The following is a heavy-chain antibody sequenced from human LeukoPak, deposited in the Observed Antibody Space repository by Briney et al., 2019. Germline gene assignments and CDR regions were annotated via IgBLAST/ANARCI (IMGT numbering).Heavy chain of an antibody. D-gene: IGHD3-22*01. V-gene: IGHV3-23*01. Sequence: GGSLRLSCAASGFTFSSYGMSWVRQAPGKGLEWVSAISGSGGNTYYADSVKGRFTISRDNSKNTLYLQMNSLRAEDTAVYYCAKASDFYDSSGYAYDAFDIWGQGTMVTVSS. CDR2: ISGSGGNT. CDR1: GFTFSSYG. J-gene: IGHJ3*02. CDR3: AKASDFYDSSGYAYDAFDI.